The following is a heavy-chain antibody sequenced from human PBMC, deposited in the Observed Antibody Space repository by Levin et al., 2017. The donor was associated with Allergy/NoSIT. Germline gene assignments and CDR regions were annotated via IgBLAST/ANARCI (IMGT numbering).Heavy chain of an antibody. Sequence: SCAASGFTFDDYAMHWVRQAPGKGLEWGSGISWNSDTIGYADSVKGRFTISRDNAKNSLYLQMNSLRGEDTALYFCAKGSKGRGSSGWFPDYWGQGTLVTVSS. CDR2: ISWNSDTI. CDR1: GFTFDDYA. CDR3: AKGSKGRGSSGWFPDY. V-gene: IGHV3-9*01. J-gene: IGHJ4*02. D-gene: IGHD6-19*01.